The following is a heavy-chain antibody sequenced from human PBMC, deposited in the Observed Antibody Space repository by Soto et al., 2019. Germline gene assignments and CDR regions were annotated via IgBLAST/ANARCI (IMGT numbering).Heavy chain of an antibody. Sequence: GASVKVSCKASGFPLSNSAAQWVRQARGHRLEWIGRIVVGTGNTDYAQKFQERVTITRDMSTRPAYMELSSLRSEDTAVYYCATNTPGTGWFKSSHYYGMDLWGQGTTVTVSS. V-gene: IGHV1-58*01. CDR2: IVVGTGNT. D-gene: IGHD3-9*01. CDR1: GFPLSNSA. J-gene: IGHJ6*02. CDR3: ATNTPGTGWFKSSHYYGMDL.